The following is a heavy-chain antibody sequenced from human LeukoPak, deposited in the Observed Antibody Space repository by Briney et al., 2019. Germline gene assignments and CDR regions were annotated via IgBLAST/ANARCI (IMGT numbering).Heavy chain of an antibody. CDR2: ISGSGGST. V-gene: IGHV3-23*01. D-gene: IGHD3-22*01. CDR1: GFTFTDAW. Sequence: PGGSLRLSCAASGFTFTDAWMTWVRQAPGKGLEWVSGISGSGGSTYYADSVKGRFTISRDNSKNTLYLQMSSLRAEDTAVYYCAKGGGLVVGPHFYFDCWGQGTLVTVSS. CDR3: AKGGGLVVGPHFYFDC. J-gene: IGHJ4*02.